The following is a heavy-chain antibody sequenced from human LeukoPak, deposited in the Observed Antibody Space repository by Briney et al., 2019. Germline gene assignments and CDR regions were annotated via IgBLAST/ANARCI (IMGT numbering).Heavy chain of an antibody. CDR3: AKDLLVVVPAAMPIYYYCGMDV. D-gene: IGHD2-2*01. J-gene: IGHJ6*02. CDR1: GFTFSSYG. CDR2: ISYDGSDK. V-gene: IGHV3-30*18. Sequence: GGSLRLSCAASGFTFSSYGMHWVRQAPGKGLEWVAVISYDGSDKYYADSVKGRFTISRDNSKNTLYLQMNSLRAEDTAVYYCAKDLLVVVPAAMPIYYYCGMDVWGQGTTVTVSS.